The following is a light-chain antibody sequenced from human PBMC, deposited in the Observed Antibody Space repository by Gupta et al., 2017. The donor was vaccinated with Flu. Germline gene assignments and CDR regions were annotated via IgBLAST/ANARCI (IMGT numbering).Light chain of an antibody. CDR3: CSYTRSSTAIIAWV. CDR2: EVT. Sequence: QSALTQPASVSGSLGQSITISCTWTRRDIGGDDRVSCYQQHPGKAPRLLISEVTNRPSGLSARFSGSKSGNTASLTISGLQADDEADYYCCSYTRSSTAIIAWVFGGGTRLTVL. V-gene: IGLV2-14*01. J-gene: IGLJ3*02. CDR1: RRDIGGDDR.